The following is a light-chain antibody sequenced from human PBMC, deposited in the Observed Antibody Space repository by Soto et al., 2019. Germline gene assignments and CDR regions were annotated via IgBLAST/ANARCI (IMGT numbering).Light chain of an antibody. V-gene: IGKV1-5*03. CDR1: QGINNC. CDR2: KAS. Sequence: DIQMTQSPFSLSASVGDRVTITCRASQGINNCLAWYQQKPGKAPRLLIYKASSLESGVPSRFSGSGSGTEFTLTISSLQPDDFATYYCQQNNSYPTCTFGQGTKVDIK. CDR3: QQNNSYPTCT. J-gene: IGKJ1*01.